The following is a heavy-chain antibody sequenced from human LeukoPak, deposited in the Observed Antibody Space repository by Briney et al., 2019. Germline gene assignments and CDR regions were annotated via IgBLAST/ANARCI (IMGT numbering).Heavy chain of an antibody. D-gene: IGHD3-10*01. Sequence: SETLSLTCTVSGGSVSSGNYYWSWIRQPPGKGLEWIGHIYYSGNTNYKPSLKSRVTMSVDTSKNQFSLKLSSVTAADTAVYYCARVTYYYGSGSYSRTCYFDYWGQGTLVTVSS. CDR3: ARVTYYYGSGSYSRTCYFDY. CDR1: GGSVSSGNYY. J-gene: IGHJ4*02. CDR2: IYYSGNT. V-gene: IGHV4-61*01.